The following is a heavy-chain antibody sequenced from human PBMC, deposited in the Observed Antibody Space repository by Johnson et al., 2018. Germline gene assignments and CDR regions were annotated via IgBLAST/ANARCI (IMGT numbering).Heavy chain of an antibody. CDR3: AKGVVLMEYQDAVVI. CDR1: GFTFRNYG. CDR2: ISYDGSNK. Sequence: QVQLQESGGGVVQPGRSLRLSCAASGFTFRNYGMHWVRQAPGKGLEWVAVISYDGSNKYYADSVKGRFTISRDNSKNTLYLQMNSLRAGDTAVYYCAKGVVLMEYQDAVVIWGQVTMVTVSS. J-gene: IGHJ3*02. D-gene: IGHD2-2*01. V-gene: IGHV3-30*18.